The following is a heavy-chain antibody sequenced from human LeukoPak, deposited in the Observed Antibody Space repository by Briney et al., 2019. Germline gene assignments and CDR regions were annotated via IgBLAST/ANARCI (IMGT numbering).Heavy chain of an antibody. CDR2: IYSGGST. CDR1: GFTVSSNY. J-gene: IGHJ4*02. CDR3: AKDRTIFGVVTNPYFDY. V-gene: IGHV3-53*01. Sequence: GGSLRLSCAASGFTVSSNYMSWVRQAPGKGLEWVSVIYSGGSTYYADSVKGRFTISRDNSKNTLYLRMNSLRAEDTAVYYCAKDRTIFGVVTNPYFDYWGQGTLVTVSS. D-gene: IGHD3-3*01.